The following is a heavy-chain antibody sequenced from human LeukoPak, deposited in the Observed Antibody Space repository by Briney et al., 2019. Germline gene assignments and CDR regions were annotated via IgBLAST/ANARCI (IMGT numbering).Heavy chain of an antibody. CDR1: GYTFTSYG. J-gene: IGHJ4*02. D-gene: IGHD3-3*01. Sequence: GASVKVSCKASGYTFTSYGISWVRQAPGQGLEWMGWISAYNGNTNYAQKLQGRVTMTTDTSTSTAYMELRSLRSDDTAVYYCARSGNYDFWSGYPEHYWGQGTLVTVSS. CDR2: ISAYNGNT. V-gene: IGHV1-18*01. CDR3: ARSGNYDFWSGYPEHY.